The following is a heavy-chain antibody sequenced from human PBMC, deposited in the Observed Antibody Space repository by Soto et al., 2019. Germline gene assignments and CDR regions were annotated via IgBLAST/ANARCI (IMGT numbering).Heavy chain of an antibody. J-gene: IGHJ4*02. D-gene: IGHD1-1*01. CDR2: ISYDGSNK. CDR1: GFAFSSYG. V-gene: IGHV3-30*03. CDR3: STLNVKTRDFDY. Sequence: PGGSLRLSCAASGFAFSSYGMHWVRQAPGKGLEWVAVISYDGSNKYSGDSVKGRFTISRDNSKNTLYLQMNSLRAEDTAVYYCSTLNVKTRDFDYWGQGTLVTVSS.